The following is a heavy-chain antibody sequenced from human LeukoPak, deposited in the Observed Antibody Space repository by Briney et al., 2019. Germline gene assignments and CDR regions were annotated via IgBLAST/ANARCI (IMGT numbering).Heavy chain of an antibody. CDR2: INHSGST. CDR1: GGSFSGYY. J-gene: IGHJ6*03. V-gene: IGHV4-34*01. Sequence: SETLSLTCAVYGGSFSGYYWGWIRQPPGKGLEWIGEINHSGSTNYNPSLKSRVTIPVDTSKNQFSLKLSSVTAADTAVYYCARLRRCSSTSCYTAYYYMDVWGKGTTVTVSS. D-gene: IGHD2-2*02. CDR3: ARLRRCSSTSCYTAYYYMDV.